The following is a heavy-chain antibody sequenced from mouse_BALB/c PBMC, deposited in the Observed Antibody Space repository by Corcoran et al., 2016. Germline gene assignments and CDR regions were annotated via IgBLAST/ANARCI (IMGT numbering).Heavy chain of an antibody. D-gene: IGHD2-14*01. CDR1: GFSLSTSGMD. CDR2: IWWDDDK. V-gene: IGHV8-8*01. CDR3: ARSYRYDYYAIDY. Sequence: QVTLKESGTGILKPSQTLSLTCSFSGFSLSTSGMDVCWIRQPSGKGLEWLAHIWWDDDKYYNPSLKSQLTISKDTSRNQVFLTITSVDTADTATYYCARSYRYDYYAIDYWGQGTSVTVSS. J-gene: IGHJ4*01.